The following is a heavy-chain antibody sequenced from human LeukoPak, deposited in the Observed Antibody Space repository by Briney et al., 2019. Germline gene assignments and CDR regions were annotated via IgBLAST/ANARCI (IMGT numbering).Heavy chain of an antibody. D-gene: IGHD2-2*01. J-gene: IGHJ6*03. CDR2: INHSRST. CDR1: GGSFSGYY. Sequence: PSETLSLTCAVYGGSFSGYYWSWIRQPPGKGLEWIGEINHSRSTNYNPSLKSRVTISVDTSKNQFSLKLSSVTAADTAVYYCARARPRYCSSTSCYANRYYYYYYMDVWGKGTTVTVSS. CDR3: ARARPRYCSSTSCYANRYYYYYYMDV. V-gene: IGHV4-34*01.